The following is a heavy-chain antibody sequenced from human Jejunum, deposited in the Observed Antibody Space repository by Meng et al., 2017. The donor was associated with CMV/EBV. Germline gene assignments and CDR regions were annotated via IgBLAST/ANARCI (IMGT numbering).Heavy chain of an antibody. CDR2: ISRSSDNI. V-gene: IGHV3-21*01. CDR3: TRDREDFYGSNLLDF. CDR1: FTFSTYT. J-gene: IGHJ4*02. Sequence: FTFSTYTMKWVRQAPGKGLEWVSSISRSSDNIFYADSVKGRFTVSRDNARNSLYLQMNSLRAEDTAVYYCTRDREDFYGSNLLDFWGQGALVTVSS. D-gene: IGHD3-10*01.